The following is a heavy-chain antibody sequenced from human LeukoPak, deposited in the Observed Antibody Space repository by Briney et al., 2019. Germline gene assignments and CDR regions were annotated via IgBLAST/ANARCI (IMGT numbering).Heavy chain of an antibody. Sequence: ASVKVSCKASGGTFSSYAISWVRQATGQGLEWMGWMNPNSGNTGYAQKFQGRVTITRNTSISTAYMELSSLRSEDTAVYYCARLPLGYCSSTSCYSYWGQGTLVTVSS. CDR3: ARLPLGYCSSTSCYSY. CDR2: MNPNSGNT. V-gene: IGHV1-8*03. D-gene: IGHD2-2*01. J-gene: IGHJ4*02. CDR1: GGTFSSYA.